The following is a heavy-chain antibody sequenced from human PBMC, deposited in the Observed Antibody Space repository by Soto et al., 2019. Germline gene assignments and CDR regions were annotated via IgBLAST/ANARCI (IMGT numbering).Heavy chain of an antibody. D-gene: IGHD7-27*01. CDR3: AKDHFTNFPFDD. CDR2: ISVGSGGST. V-gene: IGHV3-23*01. J-gene: IGHJ4*02. CDR1: GGIFSTYA. Sequence: GGSLRLCCAASGGIFSTYAMNWVRQAPGKRLEWVSGISVGSGGSTYYLDSVKGRFSISRDNSKNTVYLQMNSLRVEDTAIYYCAKDHFTNFPFDDCGPRTLVTVSS.